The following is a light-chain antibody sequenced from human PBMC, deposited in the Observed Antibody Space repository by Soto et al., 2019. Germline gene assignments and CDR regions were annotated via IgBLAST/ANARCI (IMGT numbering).Light chain of an antibody. CDR2: EVR. V-gene: IGLV2-14*01. J-gene: IGLJ3*02. CDR3: SAYTTSIWV. CDR1: TNDIGGYNY. Sequence: QSALTQPASVSGSPGQSITISCSGTTNDIGGYNYVSWYQHHPGKVPKVIIYEVRNRPAGVSNRFSGSKSGNTASLTISGLQAEDEADYYCSAYTTSIWVFGGGTKLTVL.